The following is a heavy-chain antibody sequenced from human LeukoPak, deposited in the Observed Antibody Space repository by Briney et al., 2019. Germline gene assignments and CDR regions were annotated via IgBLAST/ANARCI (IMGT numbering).Heavy chain of an antibody. D-gene: IGHD5-12*01. V-gene: IGHV3-30*04. Sequence: GGSLRLSCAASGFTFSSYAMHWVRQAPGKGLEWVAVISYDGSNKYYADSVKGRFTISRDNSKDTLYLQMNSLRAEDTAVYYCARELISRGYSGPYYYYGMDVWGKGTTVTVSS. CDR3: ARELISRGYSGPYYYYGMDV. CDR1: GFTFSSYA. CDR2: ISYDGSNK. J-gene: IGHJ6*04.